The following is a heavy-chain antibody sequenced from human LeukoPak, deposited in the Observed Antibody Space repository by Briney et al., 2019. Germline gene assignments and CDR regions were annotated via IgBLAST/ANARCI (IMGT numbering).Heavy chain of an antibody. J-gene: IGHJ4*02. V-gene: IGHV3-23*01. D-gene: IGHD3-16*01. CDR3: AKASWVSSTDAVR. Sequence: GGSLRLSCAASGLSFSSFAMSWVRQGPARGLEWVSSIRRNGETFYADSVKGRFTLSSDSSRNTVYFQLNNLRVEDTAIYYCAKASWVSSTDAVRWGQGTLVTVSS. CDR1: GLSFSSFA. CDR2: IRRNGET.